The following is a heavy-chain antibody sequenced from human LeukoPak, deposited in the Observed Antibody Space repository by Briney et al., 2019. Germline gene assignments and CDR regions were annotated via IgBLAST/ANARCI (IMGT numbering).Heavy chain of an antibody. J-gene: IGHJ4*02. CDR1: GFTFNTYT. Sequence: PGGSLRLSCTASGFTFNTYTMNWVRQAPGKGLEWVSSISSSSSYIYYSDSVKGRFTISRDNAKNSLYLQMNSLRAEDTAVYYCARMGRYSYGYSDYWGQGTLVTVSS. CDR2: ISSSSSYI. D-gene: IGHD5-18*01. CDR3: ARMGRYSYGYSDY. V-gene: IGHV3-21*01.